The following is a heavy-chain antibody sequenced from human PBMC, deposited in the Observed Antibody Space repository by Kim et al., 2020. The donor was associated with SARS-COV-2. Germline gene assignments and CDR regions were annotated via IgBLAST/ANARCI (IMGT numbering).Heavy chain of an antibody. CDR2: IIPIFGTA. CDR3: ARGAFSRYSGYELDP. CDR1: GGTFSSYA. Sequence: SVKVSCKASGGTFSSYAISWVRQAPGQGLEWMGGIIPIFGTANYAQKFQGRVTITADESTSTAYMDLSSLRSEDTAVYYCARGAFSRYSGYELDPWGQGTLVTVSS. D-gene: IGHD5-12*01. V-gene: IGHV1-69*13. J-gene: IGHJ5*02.